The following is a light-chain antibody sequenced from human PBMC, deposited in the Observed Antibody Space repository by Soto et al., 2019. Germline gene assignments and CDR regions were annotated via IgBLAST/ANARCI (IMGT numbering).Light chain of an antibody. V-gene: IGLV4-69*02. J-gene: IGLJ3*02. Sequence: QPVLTQSPSASASLGASVKLTCTLSGGHSSYTIARHQQRPGKGPRWLMKLNSDGSQSKGGGIPDRFSGSSSGAERYLTISSLQSEDDADYYCQTWGTGIQVFGGGTKVTVL. CDR3: QTWGTGIQV. CDR2: LNSDGSQ. CDR1: GGHSSYT.